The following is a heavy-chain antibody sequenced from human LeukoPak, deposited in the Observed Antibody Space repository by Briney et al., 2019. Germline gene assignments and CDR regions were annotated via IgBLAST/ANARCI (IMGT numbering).Heavy chain of an antibody. D-gene: IGHD1-26*01. CDR2: FNHSGST. J-gene: IGHJ3*02. V-gene: IGHV4-34*01. CDR1: GGSFSAYY. CDR3: ARQGSGSYFGPNDPFDI. Sequence: PSETLSLTCGVYGGSFSAYYWSWIRQPPGKGLEWIGEFNHSGSTNYNPSLKSRVTISVDTSKNQFSLKLSSVTAADTAVYYCARQGSGSYFGPNDPFDIWGQGTMVTVSS.